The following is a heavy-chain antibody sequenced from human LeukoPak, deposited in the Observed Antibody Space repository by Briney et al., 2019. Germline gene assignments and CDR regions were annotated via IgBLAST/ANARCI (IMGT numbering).Heavy chain of an antibody. V-gene: IGHV3-20*04. CDR3: AILAAAAPPPNYYMDV. CDR2: INWNGGST. J-gene: IGHJ6*03. CDR1: GFTFDDYG. Sequence: AGGSLRLSCAASGFTFDDYGMSWVRQAPGKGLGWVSGINWNGGSTGYADSVKGRFTISRDNAKNSLYLQMNSLRAEDTALYYCAILAAAAPPPNYYMDVWGKGTTVTVSS. D-gene: IGHD6-13*01.